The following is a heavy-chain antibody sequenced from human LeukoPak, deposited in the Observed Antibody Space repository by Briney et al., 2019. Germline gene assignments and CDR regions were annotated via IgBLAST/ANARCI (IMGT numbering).Heavy chain of an antibody. CDR2: ISSSSSYT. D-gene: IGHD3-10*01. CDR1: GFTFSDYY. V-gene: IGHV3-11*06. CDR3: ARDCRTSYGSGREFDY. J-gene: IGHJ4*02. Sequence: GGSLRLSCAASGFTFSDYYMSWIRQAPGKGLEWVSYISSSSSYTNYADSVKGRFTISRDNAKNSLYLQMNGLRAEDTAVYYCARDCRTSYGSGREFDYWGQGTLVTVSS.